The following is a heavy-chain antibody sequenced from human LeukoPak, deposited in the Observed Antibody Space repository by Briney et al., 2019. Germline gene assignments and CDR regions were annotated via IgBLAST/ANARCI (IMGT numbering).Heavy chain of an antibody. J-gene: IGHJ4*02. D-gene: IGHD1-26*01. V-gene: IGHV3-30*18. CDR3: AKEVTGIVTYGY. Sequence: GGSLRLSCAASGFTFSSYGMHWVRQAPGKGLEWVAVISYDGSNKYYADSVKGRFTISRDNSKNTLYLQMNSLRGEDTAVYYCAKEVTGIVTYGYWGQGTLVTVSS. CDR1: GFTFSSYG. CDR2: ISYDGSNK.